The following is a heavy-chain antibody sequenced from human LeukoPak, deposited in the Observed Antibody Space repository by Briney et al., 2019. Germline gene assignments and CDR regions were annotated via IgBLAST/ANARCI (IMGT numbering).Heavy chain of an antibody. Sequence: GASVKVSCKASGYTFTGYYMHWVRQAPGQGLEWMGWINPNSGGTNYAQKFQGRVTMTRDTSISTAYMELSRLRSDDTAVYYCARVTGYMIEDQFDYWGQGTLVTVSS. CDR1: GYTFTGYY. CDR2: INPNSGGT. CDR3: ARVTGYMIEDQFDY. D-gene: IGHD3-22*01. J-gene: IGHJ4*02. V-gene: IGHV1-2*02.